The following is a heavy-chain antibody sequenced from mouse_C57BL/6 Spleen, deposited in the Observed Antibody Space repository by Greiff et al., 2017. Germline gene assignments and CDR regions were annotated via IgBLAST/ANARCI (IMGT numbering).Heavy chain of an antibody. J-gene: IGHJ2*01. V-gene: IGHV2-9-1*01. CDR3: GRTHCSNPFDY. CDR1: GFSLTSYA. D-gene: IGHD2-5*01. Sequence: QVQLKESGPGLVAPSQSLSITCTVSGFSLTSYAISWVRQPPGKGLEWLGVIWAGGGTNNNLALKSRLSISKDNSKSQVFLRMNSLQTDDTARYYCGRTHCSNPFDYWGQGTTLTVSS. CDR2: IWAGGGT.